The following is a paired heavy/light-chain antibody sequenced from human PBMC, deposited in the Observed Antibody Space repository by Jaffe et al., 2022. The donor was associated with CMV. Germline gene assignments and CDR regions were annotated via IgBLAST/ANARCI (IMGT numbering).Light chain of an antibody. V-gene: IGKV1-5*03. Sequence: DIQMTQSPSTLAASVGDRVTITCRASQTISTWLAWYQQKPGKAPKLLIYQASTLESGVPSRFSGSGFGTEFTLTISRLQPEDFATYYCQEYNSYSFGGGTKVETK. J-gene: IGKJ4*01. CDR1: QTISTW. CDR2: QAS. CDR3: QEYNSYS.
Heavy chain of an antibody. CDR3: AREARGVAYPGAFDI. Sequence: HLQESGPGLVKPSETLSLTCSVSGGSVSRGYWTWIRQPPGKGLEWIAYIYQNGNTNQSPSFKSRVSISVDKSKNQISLNLTSVTAADTAIYFCAREARGVAYPGAFDIWGQGTMVTVSS. D-gene: IGHD2-2*02. CDR2: IYQNGNT. J-gene: IGHJ3*02. CDR1: GGSVSRGY. V-gene: IGHV4-59*02.